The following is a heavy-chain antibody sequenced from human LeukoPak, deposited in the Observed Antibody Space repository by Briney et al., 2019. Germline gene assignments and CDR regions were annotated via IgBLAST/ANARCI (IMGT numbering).Heavy chain of an antibody. V-gene: IGHV4-38-2*02. Sequence: PSETLSLTCKVSGYSIGRDYYWAWLRQPPGKGLAWIGSIFHTGRTVYNPSYESRLTISMDTSKNEFFLRLNSVTAADTAVYFCARDGGYPTTDEGFDPWGLGTLVTVSS. CDR1: GYSIGRDYY. CDR2: IFHTGRT. D-gene: IGHD5-12*01. J-gene: IGHJ5*02. CDR3: ARDGGYPTTDEGFDP.